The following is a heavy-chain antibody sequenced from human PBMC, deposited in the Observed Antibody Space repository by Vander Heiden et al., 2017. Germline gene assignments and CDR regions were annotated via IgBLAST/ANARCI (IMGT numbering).Heavy chain of an antibody. Sequence: QVQLPQWGAGLLKPSETLSLTRAVYGGSSSGYYWTWIRQPPGKGLEWIGEINESGSTNYNPSLKSRVTISGDTSKNQFSLRLTSVTAADTAVYYCARRGRLPFDYWGQGTLVTVSS. CDR2: INESGST. CDR3: ARRGRLPFDY. D-gene: IGHD6-25*01. CDR1: GGSSSGYY. V-gene: IGHV4-34*02. J-gene: IGHJ4*02.